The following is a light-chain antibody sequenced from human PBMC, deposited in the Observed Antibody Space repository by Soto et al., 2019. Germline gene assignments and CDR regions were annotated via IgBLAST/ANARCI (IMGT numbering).Light chain of an antibody. CDR2: DAS. Sequence: EIVLTQSPATLSLSPGERATLSCRASQSVSSYLAWYQQKPGQAPRLLIYDASNRATGIPARFSGSGSGTDFTLTISSLEPEDFAVYYCQQYNNWPPLTFGGGTKVDIK. V-gene: IGKV3-11*01. J-gene: IGKJ4*01. CDR1: QSVSSY. CDR3: QQYNNWPPLT.